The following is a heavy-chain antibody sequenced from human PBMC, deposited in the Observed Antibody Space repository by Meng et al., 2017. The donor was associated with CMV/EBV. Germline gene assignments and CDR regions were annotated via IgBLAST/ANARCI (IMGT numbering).Heavy chain of an antibody. V-gene: IGHV4-34*01. CDR3: ARGESYYDFWSGSSNWFDP. CDR1: GGSFSGYY. D-gene: IGHD3-3*01. J-gene: IGHJ5*02. Sequence: SETLSLTFAVYGGSFSGYYWSWIRQPPGKGLEWIGEINHSGSTNYNPSLKSRVTISVDTSKNQFSLKLSSVTAADTAVYYCARGESYYDFWSGSSNWFDPWGQGTLVTVSS. CDR2: INHSGST.